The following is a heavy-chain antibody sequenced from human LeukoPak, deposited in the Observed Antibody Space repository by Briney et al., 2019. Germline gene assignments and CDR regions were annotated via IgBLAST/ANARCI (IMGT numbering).Heavy chain of an antibody. Sequence: ASVKVSCKASGYAFTGYYMHWVRQAPGQGLEWMGWINPNSGGTNYAQKFQGRVTMTRDTSTSTVYMELSSLRSEDTAVYYCARGLSSSWYAPPDYWGQGTLVTVSS. CDR1: GYAFTGYY. J-gene: IGHJ4*02. D-gene: IGHD6-13*01. V-gene: IGHV1-2*02. CDR3: ARGLSSSWYAPPDY. CDR2: INPNSGGT.